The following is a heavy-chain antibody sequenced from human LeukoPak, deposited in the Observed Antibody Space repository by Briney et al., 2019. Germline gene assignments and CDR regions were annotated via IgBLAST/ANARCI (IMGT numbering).Heavy chain of an antibody. Sequence: ASVKVSCKASGYTFTSYAMHWVRQAPGQRLEWMGWINAGNGNTKYSQKFQGRVTITRDTSASTAYMELSSLRSEDTAVYYCARGGGYQLLMYVGDYWGQGTLFNVSS. CDR3: ARGGGYQLLMYVGDY. CDR2: INAGNGNT. V-gene: IGHV1-3*01. CDR1: GYTFTSYA. D-gene: IGHD2-2*01. J-gene: IGHJ4*02.